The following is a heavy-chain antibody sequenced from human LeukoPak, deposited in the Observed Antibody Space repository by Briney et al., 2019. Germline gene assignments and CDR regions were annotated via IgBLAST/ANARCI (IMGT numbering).Heavy chain of an antibody. CDR2: VHLDGKT. CDR3: ARYYSDSSGYYRYFDY. CDR1: GGXVSSTNW. Sequence: PSETLSLTCVVSGGXVSSTNWWTWIRQPPGKGLEWIGEVHLDGKTNFNPSLKSRLTMSVDLSENHVSLKLTSVTAADTAVYYCARYYSDSSGYYRYFDYWGQGTLVTVSS. V-gene: IGHV4-4*02. D-gene: IGHD3-22*01. J-gene: IGHJ4*02.